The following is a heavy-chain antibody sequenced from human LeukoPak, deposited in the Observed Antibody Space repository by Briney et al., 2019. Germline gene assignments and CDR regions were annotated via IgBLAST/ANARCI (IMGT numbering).Heavy chain of an antibody. Sequence: GGSLRLSCAASGFTFSSYEMIWVRQAPGKGLEWVSYISSSGSTIYYTDSVKGRFTISRDNAKNSLYLQMNSLRAEDTAVYYCAELGITMIGGVWGKGTTVTISS. V-gene: IGHV3-48*03. D-gene: IGHD3-10*02. CDR2: ISSSGSTI. CDR1: GFTFSSYE. J-gene: IGHJ6*04. CDR3: AELGITMIGGV.